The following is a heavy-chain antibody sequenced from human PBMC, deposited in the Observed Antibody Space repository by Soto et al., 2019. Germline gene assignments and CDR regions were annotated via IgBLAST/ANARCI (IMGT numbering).Heavy chain of an antibody. V-gene: IGHV4-61*01. CDR3: ARYGDYHFDY. CDR1: GGSVSSGSYY. CDR2: IYYSGST. Sequence: QVQLQESGPGLVKPSETLSLTCTVSGGSVSSGSYYWSWIRQPPGKGLEWIGYIYYSGSTNYNPSLKSRVTISVDTSKNQFSLKLSSVTAADTAVYYCARYGDYHFDYWGQGTLVTVSS. D-gene: IGHD4-17*01. J-gene: IGHJ4*02.